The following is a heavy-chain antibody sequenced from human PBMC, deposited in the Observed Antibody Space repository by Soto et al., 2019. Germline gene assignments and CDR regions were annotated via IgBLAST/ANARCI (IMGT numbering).Heavy chain of an antibody. CDR1: GGSISSYY. CDR2: IYYSGST. CDR3: ARRGYSYGYVRYYYMDV. J-gene: IGHJ6*03. V-gene: IGHV4-59*08. Sequence: SETLSLTCTVSGGSISSYYWSWIRQPPGKGLEWIGYIYYSGSTNYNPSLKSRVTISVDTSKNQFSLKLSSVTAADTAVYYCARRGYSYGYVRYYYMDVWGKGTTVTVSS. D-gene: IGHD5-18*01.